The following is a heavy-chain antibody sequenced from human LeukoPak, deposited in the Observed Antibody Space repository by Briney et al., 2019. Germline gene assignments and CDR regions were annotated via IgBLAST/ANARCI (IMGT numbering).Heavy chain of an antibody. V-gene: IGHV1-69*05. Sequence: SVKVSCKASGGTFSSYAISWVRQAPGQGLEWMGGIIPIFGTANYAQEFQGRVTITTDESTSTAYMELSSLRSEDTAVYYCAVPRISSSSWSYWGQGTLVTVSS. J-gene: IGHJ4*02. D-gene: IGHD6-13*01. CDR3: AVPRISSSSWSY. CDR1: GGTFSSYA. CDR2: IIPIFGTA.